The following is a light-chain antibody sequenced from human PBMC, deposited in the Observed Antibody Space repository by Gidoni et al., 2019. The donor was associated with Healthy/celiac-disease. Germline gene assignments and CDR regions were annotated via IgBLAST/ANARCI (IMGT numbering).Light chain of an antibody. CDR3: MQALQTPLT. CDR2: LGS. V-gene: IGKV2-28*01. CDR1: QSLLHSNGYTY. Sequence: DIVMTQSPLSLPVTPGEPASISCRSSQSLLHSNGYTYLDWYLQKPGQSPQLLIYLGSNRASGVPDRFSGSGSGTDFTLKISRVEAEDVGVYYCMQALQTPLTVGGXTKVEIK. J-gene: IGKJ4*01.